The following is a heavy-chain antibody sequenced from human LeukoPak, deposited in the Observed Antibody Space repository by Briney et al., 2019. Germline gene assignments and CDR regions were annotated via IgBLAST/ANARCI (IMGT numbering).Heavy chain of an antibody. V-gene: IGHV5-51*01. CDR1: GYTFTNYW. CDR3: ARSLRYFDWLLPDGDAFDI. J-gene: IGHJ3*02. D-gene: IGHD3-9*01. CDR2: IYPGDSDT. Sequence: GESLQISCKGSGYTFTNYWIAWVRQMPGKGLEWMGMIYPGDSDTRYSPSFQGHVTISADKSITTAYLQWSSLKASDTAMYYCARSLRYFDWLLPDGDAFDIWGQGTMVTVSS.